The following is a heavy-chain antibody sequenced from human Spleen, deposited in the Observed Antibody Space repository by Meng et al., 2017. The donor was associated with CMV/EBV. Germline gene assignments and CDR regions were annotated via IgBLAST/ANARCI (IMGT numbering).Heavy chain of an antibody. J-gene: IGHJ4*02. V-gene: IGHV1-69*10. CDR3: ARDLDGSGSYSAY. CDR1: GGTFNYYA. D-gene: IGHD1-26*01. CDR2: VIPIFGIS. Sequence: SVKVSCKASGGTFNYYAISWVRQAPGQGLEWMGGVIPIFGISNYAQKFQGRVTITADKSSSTTYIQLSNLASEDTAVYYCARDLDGSGSYSAYWGQGTLVTVSS.